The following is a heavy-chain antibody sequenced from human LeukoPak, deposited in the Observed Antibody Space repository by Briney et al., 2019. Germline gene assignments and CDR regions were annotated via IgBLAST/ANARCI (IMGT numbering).Heavy chain of an antibody. D-gene: IGHD3-22*01. CDR3: ARHTMIVVGSLDY. CDR1: GFTFSSYA. Sequence: GRSLRLSCAASGFTFSSYAMHWVRQAPGKGLEWVAVISYDGSNKYYSDSVKGRFTISRDNSENTLYLQMNSLRAEDTAVYYCARHTMIVVGSLDYWGQGTLVTVSS. CDR2: ISYDGSNK. J-gene: IGHJ4*02. V-gene: IGHV3-30*04.